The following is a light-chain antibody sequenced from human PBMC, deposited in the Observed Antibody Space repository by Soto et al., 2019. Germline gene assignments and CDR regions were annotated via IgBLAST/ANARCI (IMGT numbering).Light chain of an antibody. Sequence: SYELTQPPSVSVSPGQTASITCSGDKLGDKYACWYQQKPGQSPVLVIYQDTKRPSGIPERFSGSNSGNTATLTISETQAMDEADYYCQAWDSSTLFVFGAGTKLTVL. CDR1: KLGDKY. V-gene: IGLV3-1*01. CDR3: QAWDSSTLFV. CDR2: QDT. J-gene: IGLJ1*01.